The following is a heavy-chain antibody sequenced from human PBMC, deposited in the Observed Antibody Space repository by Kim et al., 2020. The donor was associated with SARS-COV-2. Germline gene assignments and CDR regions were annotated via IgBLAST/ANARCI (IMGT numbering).Heavy chain of an antibody. CDR1: GFTFSNYD. D-gene: IGHD6-6*01. V-gene: IGHV3-13*01. Sequence: GGSLRLSCEASGFTFSNYDMHWVRQATGKGLEWVSAIGSAGETYYPDYVKGRSIITTENATNTMLLQMNSRRVGDTGVYYCVRGLLYSSSSGWFDPWGQGTLFTVTS. J-gene: IGHJ5*02. CDR2: IGSAGET. CDR3: VRGLLYSSSSGWFDP.